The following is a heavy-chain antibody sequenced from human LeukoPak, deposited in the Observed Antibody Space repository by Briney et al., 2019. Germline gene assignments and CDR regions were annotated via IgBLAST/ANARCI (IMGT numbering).Heavy chain of an antibody. V-gene: IGHV3-23*01. CDR2: ISGSGGST. D-gene: IGHD6-13*01. CDR3: AKEEYSSSGTDWFDP. J-gene: IGHJ5*02. Sequence: PGGSLRLSCAASGFTFSSYAMSWVRQARGKGLEWVSAISGSGGSTYYADSVKGRFTISRDNSKNTLYLQMNSLRAEDTAVYYCAKEEYSSSGTDWFDPWGQGTLVTVSS. CDR1: GFTFSSYA.